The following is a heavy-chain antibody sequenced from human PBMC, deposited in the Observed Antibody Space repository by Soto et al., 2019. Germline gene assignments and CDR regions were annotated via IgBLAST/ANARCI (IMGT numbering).Heavy chain of an antibody. J-gene: IGHJ4*02. Sequence: QVQLQESGPGLVKPSQTLSLACTVSGGSISSGGYDWSWIRQHPGKGLEWIGYIYYSGSTYYNPSLKSRVTISVDTSKNQFSLKLSSVTAADTAVYYCARVRLYSYGKYYFDYWGQGTLVTVSS. CDR2: IYYSGST. D-gene: IGHD5-18*01. CDR3: ARVRLYSYGKYYFDY. V-gene: IGHV4-31*03. CDR1: GGSISSGGYD.